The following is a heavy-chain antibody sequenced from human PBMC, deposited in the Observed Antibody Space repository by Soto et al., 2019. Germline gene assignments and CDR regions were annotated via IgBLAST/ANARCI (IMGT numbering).Heavy chain of an antibody. CDR1: GFTFSGSA. CDR2: IRSKANSYAT. D-gene: IGHD6-19*01. J-gene: IGHJ4*02. V-gene: IGHV3-73*01. CDR3: TSHHPGIAVA. Sequence: TGGSLRLSCAASGFTFSGSAMHWVCQASGKGLEWVGRIRSKANSYATAYAASVKGRFTISRDDSKNTAYLQMNSLKTEDTAVYYCTSHHPGIAVAWGQGTLVTVSS.